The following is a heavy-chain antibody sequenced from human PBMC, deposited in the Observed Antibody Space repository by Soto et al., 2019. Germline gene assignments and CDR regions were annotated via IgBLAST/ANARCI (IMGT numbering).Heavy chain of an antibody. V-gene: IGHV4-59*01. CDR1: GGSINSDY. CDR3: ARDLLSGRYGMDV. J-gene: IGHJ6*02. CDR2: VRNSGST. D-gene: IGHD1-26*01. Sequence: QVQLQESGPGLVKPSETLSLTCTVSGGSINSDYWSWIRQPPEKGLEWIGYVRNSGSTNYNPSLTSRVTISVDTSKNQFSLKLISVTAADPGVYYCARDLLSGRYGMDVWGQGTTVTVSS.